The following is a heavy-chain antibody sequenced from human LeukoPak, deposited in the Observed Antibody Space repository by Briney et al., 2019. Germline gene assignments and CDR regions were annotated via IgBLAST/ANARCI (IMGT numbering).Heavy chain of an antibody. Sequence: GGSLRLSCAASGLTFSDEYMSWIRQAPGKGLEWVGRIKSKTDGGTTDYAAPVKGRFTISRDDSKNTLYLQMNSLKTEDTAVYYCLSRKLLNYWGQGTLVTVSS. V-gene: IGHV3-15*01. CDR2: IKSKTDGGTT. J-gene: IGHJ4*02. CDR3: LSRKLLNY. CDR1: GLTFSDEY. D-gene: IGHD1-26*01.